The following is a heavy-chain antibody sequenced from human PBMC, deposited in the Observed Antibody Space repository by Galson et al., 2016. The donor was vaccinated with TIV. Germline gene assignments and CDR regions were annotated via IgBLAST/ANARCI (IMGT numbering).Heavy chain of an antibody. CDR2: FSGSPATT. Sequence: SLRLSCAASGFTFSSYAMSWVRRTPGKGLEWVSTFSGSPATTYYADSVKGRFTISRDNSKNTLYLQMNSPRAEDTAQYYCAKGTLATCSGVRCYYFDSWGQGTLVTVSS. D-gene: IGHD2-15*01. CDR1: GFTFSSYA. CDR3: AKGTLATCSGVRCYYFDS. V-gene: IGHV3-23*01. J-gene: IGHJ4*02.